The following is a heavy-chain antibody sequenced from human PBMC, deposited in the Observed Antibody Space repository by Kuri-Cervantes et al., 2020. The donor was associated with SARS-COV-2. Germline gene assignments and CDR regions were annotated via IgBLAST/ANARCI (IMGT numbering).Heavy chain of an antibody. CDR1: GFTFSTYS. Sequence: GESLKISCAASGFTFSTYSMTWVRQAPGKGLEWVSSISSSSSQRYYVDSVKGRFTISRDNAKNSLYLQMNSLRAEDTAVYYCARRSYYDFFTGYYIPFYMDVWGKGTTVTVSS. CDR2: ISSSSSQR. J-gene: IGHJ6*03. D-gene: IGHD3-9*01. CDR3: ARRSYYDFFTGYYIPFYMDV. V-gene: IGHV3-21*01.